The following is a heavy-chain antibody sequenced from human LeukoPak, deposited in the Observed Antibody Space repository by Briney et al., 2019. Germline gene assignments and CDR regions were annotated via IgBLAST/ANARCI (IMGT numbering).Heavy chain of an antibody. J-gene: IGHJ6*04. CDR3: AELGITMIGGV. CDR2: INWDGDIT. D-gene: IGHD3-10*02. CDR1: GFTFDDYT. V-gene: IGHV3-43*01. Sequence: GGSLRLSCAASGFTFDDYTMHWVRQPPGKGLEWVSLINWDGDITEYADSVEGRFTISRDNAKNSLYLQMNSLRAEDTAVYYCAELGITMIGGVWGKGTTVTISS.